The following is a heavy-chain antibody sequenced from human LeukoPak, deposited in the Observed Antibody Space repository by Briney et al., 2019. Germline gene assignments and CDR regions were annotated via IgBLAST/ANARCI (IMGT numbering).Heavy chain of an antibody. CDR3: TKGITGTTWVFDY. Sequence: SETLSLTCTVSGGSISSYYWNWIRQPPGKGLEWIGHIYYSGTTNYNPSPKSRVTMSVDTSKNHFSLKLSSVTAADTAVYYCTKGITGTTWVFDYWGQGSLVTVSS. CDR1: GGSISSYY. V-gene: IGHV4-59*01. CDR2: IYYSGTT. D-gene: IGHD1-20*01. J-gene: IGHJ4*02.